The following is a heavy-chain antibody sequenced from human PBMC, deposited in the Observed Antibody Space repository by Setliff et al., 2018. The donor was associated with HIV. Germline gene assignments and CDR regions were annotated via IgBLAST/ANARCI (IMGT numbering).Heavy chain of an antibody. D-gene: IGHD2-15*01. CDR2: ISAYTGDT. CDR3: ALSEYCSGGSCSRKNRFAL. Sequence: ASVKVSCKASGYSFISYGISWVRQAPGQGLEWMGWISAYTGDTYSAQTLQGRVTMTTDTSTKTAYLELRSLRSDDTAMYYCALSEYCSGGSCSRKNRFALWGQGTLVTVSS. V-gene: IGHV1-18*01. J-gene: IGHJ5*02. CDR1: GYSFISYG.